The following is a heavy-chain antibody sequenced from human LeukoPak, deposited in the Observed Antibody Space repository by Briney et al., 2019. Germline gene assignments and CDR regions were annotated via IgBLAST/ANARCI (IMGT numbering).Heavy chain of an antibody. CDR2: ISAYNGNT. CDR3: ASFVDTAMADAFDI. Sequence: GASVKVSCKASGYTFTSYGISWVRQAPGQGLEWMGWISAYNGNTNYAQKLQGRVTMTTDTSTSTAYMELRSLRSDDTAVYYCASFVDTAMADAFDIWGQGTMVTVSS. CDR1: GYTFTSYG. V-gene: IGHV1-18*01. D-gene: IGHD5-18*01. J-gene: IGHJ3*02.